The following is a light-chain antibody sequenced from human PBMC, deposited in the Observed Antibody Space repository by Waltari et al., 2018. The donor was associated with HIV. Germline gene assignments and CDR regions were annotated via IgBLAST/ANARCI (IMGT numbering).Light chain of an antibody. CDR1: SSNIGNNY. Sequence: QSVLTQPPSVSAAPGQKVTISCSGSSSNIGNNYVSWYQQPPGTAPKLLIYDNNKRPSGIPDRCSGSKSGTSATLGITGLQTGDEADYYCGTWDSSLSAGVFGGGTKLTVL. J-gene: IGLJ2*01. CDR3: GTWDSSLSAGV. CDR2: DNN. V-gene: IGLV1-51*01.